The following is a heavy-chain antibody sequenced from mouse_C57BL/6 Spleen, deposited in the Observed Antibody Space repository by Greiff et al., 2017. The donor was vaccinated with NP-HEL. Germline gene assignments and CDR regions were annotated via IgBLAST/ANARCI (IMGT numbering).Heavy chain of an antibody. V-gene: IGHV5-6*01. CDR1: GFTFSSYG. CDR3: GRPGGSSPWFAY. Sequence: EVQRVESGGDLVKPGGSLKLSCAASGFTFSSYGMSWVRQTPDKRLEWVATISSGGSYTYYPDSFKGRVTLTRDNAKNTLYLQMSSLKSEDTAMYYCGRPGGSSPWFAYWGQGTLVTVSA. J-gene: IGHJ3*01. CDR2: ISSGGSYT. D-gene: IGHD1-1*01.